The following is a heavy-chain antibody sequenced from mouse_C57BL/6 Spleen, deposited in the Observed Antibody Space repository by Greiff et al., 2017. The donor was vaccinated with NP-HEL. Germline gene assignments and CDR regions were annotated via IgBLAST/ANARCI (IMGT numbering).Heavy chain of an antibody. D-gene: IGHD2-3*01. CDR3: ARMDDGYYERPGLVY. CDR1: GFSLTSYA. CDR2: IWTGGGT. Sequence: VQLQESGPGLVAPSQSLSITCTVSGFSLTSYAISWVRQPPGKGLEWLGVIWTGGGTNYNSALKYRLSISKDNTTSQVFLKMNSLQTADTARYYCARMDDGYYERPGLVYWGKGTLVTVS. V-gene: IGHV2-9-1*01. J-gene: IGHJ3*01.